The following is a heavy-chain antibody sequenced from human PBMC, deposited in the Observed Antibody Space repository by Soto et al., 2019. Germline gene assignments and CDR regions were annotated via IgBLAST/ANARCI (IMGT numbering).Heavy chain of an antibody. Sequence: ASVKVSCKGSGYTLTELSMHWVLQAPGKGLEWMGGFDPEDGETIYAQKFQGRVTMTEDTSTDTAYMELSSLRSEDTAVYYCATLSSLPNSEGDYFDYWGQGTLVTVSS. CDR1: GYTLTELS. V-gene: IGHV1-24*01. CDR2: FDPEDGET. D-gene: IGHD2-8*01. CDR3: ATLSSLPNSEGDYFDY. J-gene: IGHJ4*02.